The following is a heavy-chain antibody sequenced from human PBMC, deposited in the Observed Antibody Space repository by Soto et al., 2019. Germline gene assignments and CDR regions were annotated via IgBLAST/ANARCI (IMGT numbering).Heavy chain of an antibody. CDR2: IHQPGST. V-gene: IGHV4-30-4*01. D-gene: IGHD3-10*01. CDR3: AREGDAFGAPFDY. CDR1: GGSVSSDDYF. J-gene: IGHJ4*02. Sequence: QVQLQESGPGLVKPSQTLSLTCTVSGGSVSSDDYFWSWIRQPPGKGLEWIGYIHQPGSTHYNPSLKSRVTISVDMSKNEFSLKLSSVTAADTAVYYCAREGDAFGAPFDYWGQGTLVTVSS.